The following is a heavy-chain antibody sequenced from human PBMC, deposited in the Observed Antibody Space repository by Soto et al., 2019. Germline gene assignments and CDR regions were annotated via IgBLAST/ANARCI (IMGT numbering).Heavy chain of an antibody. V-gene: IGHV6-1*01. CDR2: TYYRSKWYN. D-gene: IGHD3-10*01. CDR1: GVSVSSNSAA. Sequence: SQTLSLPCAISGVSVSSNSAAWNWIRPSPSRGLEWLGRTYYRSKWYNDYAVSVKSRITINPDTSKSQFSLQLNSVTPEDTAVYYCARVRMVRGVIINGLDYWGQGTLVTVSS. J-gene: IGHJ4*02. CDR3: ARVRMVRGVIINGLDY.